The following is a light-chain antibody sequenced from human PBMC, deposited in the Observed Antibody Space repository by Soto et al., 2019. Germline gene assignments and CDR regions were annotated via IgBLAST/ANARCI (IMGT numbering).Light chain of an antibody. CDR1: QSIDSY. V-gene: IGKV3-11*01. Sequence: EIVLTQSPATLSLSPGERATLSCRACQSIDSYLTWYQQKPGQAPRLLIYDVSKRATGIPVRFSGSGSGTDFTLTISSLEPEDVAIYYCQQRRNWPLTFGGGTKVEIK. CDR2: DVS. J-gene: IGKJ4*01. CDR3: QQRRNWPLT.